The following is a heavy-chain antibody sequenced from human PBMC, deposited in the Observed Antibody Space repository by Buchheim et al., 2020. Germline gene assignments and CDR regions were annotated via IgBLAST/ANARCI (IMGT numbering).Heavy chain of an antibody. CDR3: ARGSPKDRYDSSGYYPRDRLYYFDY. D-gene: IGHD3-22*01. Sequence: QLQLQESGSGLVKPSQTLSLTCAVSGGSISSGGYSWSWIRQPPGKGLEWIGYIYHSGSTYYNPSLKSRVTISVDRSKNQFSLKLSSVTAADTAVYYCARGSPKDRYDSSGYYPRDRLYYFDYWGQGTL. V-gene: IGHV4-30-2*01. CDR2: IYHSGST. CDR1: GGSISSGGYS. J-gene: IGHJ4*02.